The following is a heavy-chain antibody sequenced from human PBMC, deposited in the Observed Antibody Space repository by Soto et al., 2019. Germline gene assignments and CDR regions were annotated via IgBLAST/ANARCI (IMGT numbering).Heavy chain of an antibody. D-gene: IGHD3-22*01. Sequence: EMHLVESGGGLVQPGRSLTISCAASGFTFEDYAMHCVRQAPGKGLEWVSGISWNSGKIIYADSVKGRFTISRDNAKNSLYLQMNSLRPEDTALYYCAKMVTWDSSGYYQGGFDCWGQGTLVTVSS. CDR2: ISWNSGKI. V-gene: IGHV3-9*01. CDR3: AKMVTWDSSGYYQGGFDC. J-gene: IGHJ4*02. CDR1: GFTFEDYA.